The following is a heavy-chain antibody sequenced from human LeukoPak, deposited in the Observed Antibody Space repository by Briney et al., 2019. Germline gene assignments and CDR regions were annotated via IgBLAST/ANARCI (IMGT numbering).Heavy chain of an antibody. CDR2: INAGNDNT. D-gene: IGHD3-16*01. CDR1: GYTFTSYT. Sequence: GASVKVSCKASGYTFTSYTIHWVRQAPGQRLEWMGWINAGNDNTKYSQKFQGRVTITRDTSASTAYMELSSLRSEDTAVYYCARQGGGFDYWGQGTLVTVSS. CDR3: ARQGGGFDY. V-gene: IGHV1-3*01. J-gene: IGHJ4*02.